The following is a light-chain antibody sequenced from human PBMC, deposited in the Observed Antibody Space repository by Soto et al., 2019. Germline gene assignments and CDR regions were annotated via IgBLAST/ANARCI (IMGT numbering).Light chain of an antibody. V-gene: IGKV3D-20*02. J-gene: IGKJ4*01. Sequence: EIVFTQSPRTLSLSPGERGTLSCRASQSVSGNSLAWYQQKPGQAPRVLIYDTSRRAAGIPDRFSGSGSGTDFTLTISSLEPEDFAVYYCQQRSNWPLTFGGGTKVDIK. CDR3: QQRSNWPLT. CDR1: QSVSGNS. CDR2: DTS.